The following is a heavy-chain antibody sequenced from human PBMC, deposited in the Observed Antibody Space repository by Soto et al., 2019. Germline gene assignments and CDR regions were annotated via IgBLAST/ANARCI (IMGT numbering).Heavy chain of an antibody. J-gene: IGHJ5*02. V-gene: IGHV1-18*03. CDR3: ARGYCNSPSCSGRDWFDP. CDR1: GYTFSSYG. Sequence: GASVKVSCTASGYTFSSYGINWVRQAPGQGLEWMGWVSTYNGDTKYAPRLQGRVTMTTDTSTSTANMELRSLISDDMAIYYCARGYCNSPSCSGRDWFDPWGQGTLVTVSS. D-gene: IGHD2-2*01. CDR2: VSTYNGDT.